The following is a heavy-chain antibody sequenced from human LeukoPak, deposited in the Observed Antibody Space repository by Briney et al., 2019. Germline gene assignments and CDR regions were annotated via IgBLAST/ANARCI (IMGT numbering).Heavy chain of an antibody. CDR1: GFTFSSYA. D-gene: IGHD3-10*01. CDR2: ISGSGGST. CDR3: AKARLLWFGEPRNYFDY. V-gene: IGHV3-23*01. Sequence: GGSLRLSCAASGFTFSSYAMSWVRQAPGKGLEWVSAISGSGGSTYYADSVKGRFTISRDNSKNTLYLQMNSLRAEDTAVYYCAKARLLWFGEPRNYFDYWGQGTPVTVSS. J-gene: IGHJ4*02.